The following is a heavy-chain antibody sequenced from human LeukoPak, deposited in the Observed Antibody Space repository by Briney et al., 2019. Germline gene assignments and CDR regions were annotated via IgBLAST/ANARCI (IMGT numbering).Heavy chain of an antibody. D-gene: IGHD2-2*01. CDR1: GFTFGSYV. V-gene: IGHV3-23*01. Sequence: GGSLRLSCAASGFTFGSYVMSWVRQAPGKGLEWVSGISGSGGSTYYADSVKGRFTISRDNSKNTLYLQMNSLRAEDTAVYYCAKGELGYCSSTSCQGDYYYYGMDVWGQGTTVTVSS. J-gene: IGHJ6*02. CDR2: ISGSGGST. CDR3: AKGELGYCSSTSCQGDYYYYGMDV.